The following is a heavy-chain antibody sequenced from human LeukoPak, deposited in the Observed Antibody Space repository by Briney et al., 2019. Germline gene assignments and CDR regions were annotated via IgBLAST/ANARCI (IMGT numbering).Heavy chain of an antibody. D-gene: IGHD3-10*01. CDR1: GGSISSSSYY. J-gene: IGHJ5*02. CDR3: ARDRRSPGGNWFDP. Sequence: SETLSLTCTVSGGSISSSSYYWGWIRQPPGKGLEWIGSIYYSGSTYYNPSLKSRVTISVDTSKNQFSLKLSSVTAADTAVYYCARDRRSPGGNWFDPWGQGTLVTVSS. V-gene: IGHV4-39*02. CDR2: IYYSGST.